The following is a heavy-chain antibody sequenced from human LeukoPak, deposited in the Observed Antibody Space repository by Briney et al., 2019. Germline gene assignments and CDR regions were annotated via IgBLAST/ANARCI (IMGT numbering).Heavy chain of an antibody. CDR3: AGAYSAYDPFDY. Sequence: GGSLRLSCTASGFTFSNYWMHWVRQAPGKGLVWVSRLNADGNSITYADSVRGRFTISRDNAKNTVHLQMNSLRVEDTAIYFCAGAYSAYDPFDYWGQGILVTVSS. V-gene: IGHV3-74*01. CDR2: LNADGNSI. CDR1: GFTFSNYW. J-gene: IGHJ4*02. D-gene: IGHD5-12*01.